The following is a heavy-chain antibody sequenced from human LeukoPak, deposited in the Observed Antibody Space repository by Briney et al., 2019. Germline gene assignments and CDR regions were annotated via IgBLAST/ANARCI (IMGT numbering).Heavy chain of an antibody. CDR2: ISGSGGST. Sequence: GGSLRLSCAASGFTFSSYWMHWVRQAPGKGLEWVSAISGSGGSTYYADSVKGRFTISRDNSKNTLYLQMNSLRAEDTAVYYCAKDQTQWLVLEGAFDIWGQGTMVTVSS. D-gene: IGHD6-19*01. J-gene: IGHJ3*02. CDR3: AKDQTQWLVLEGAFDI. V-gene: IGHV3-23*01. CDR1: GFTFSSYW.